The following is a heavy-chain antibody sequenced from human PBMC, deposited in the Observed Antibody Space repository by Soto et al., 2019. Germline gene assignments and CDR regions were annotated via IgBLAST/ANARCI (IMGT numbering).Heavy chain of an antibody. V-gene: IGHV3-11*01. D-gene: IGHD2-15*01. CDR3: ARDRMVVAALDPDDAFDI. CDR2: ISSSGRTI. Sequence: QVQLVESGGGLVKPGGSLRLSCAASGFTFSDYYMSWIRQAPGKGLEWVSYISSSGRTIYYADSGKGRFTISRDNAKNSLYLQMNSLRAEDTAVYYCARDRMVVAALDPDDAFDIWGQGTMVTVSS. CDR1: GFTFSDYY. J-gene: IGHJ3*02.